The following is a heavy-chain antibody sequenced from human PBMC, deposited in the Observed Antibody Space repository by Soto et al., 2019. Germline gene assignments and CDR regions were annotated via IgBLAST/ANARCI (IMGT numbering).Heavy chain of an antibody. Sequence: GDLRLFCAACGITHRNHDMNWVRHAPVKVLEWISRVSGSNNNKYYADAGRGRFTISRDNAKNSLYLQMHSLRAEDTAIYYCASERLCGADCYFFDNWGQGTQVSVS. CDR1: GITHRNHD. CDR2: VSGSNNNK. CDR3: ASERLCGADCYFFDN. D-gene: IGHD2-21*02. V-gene: IGHV3-48*03. J-gene: IGHJ4*02.